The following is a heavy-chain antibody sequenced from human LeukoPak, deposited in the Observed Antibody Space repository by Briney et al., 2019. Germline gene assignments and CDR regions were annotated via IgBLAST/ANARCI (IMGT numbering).Heavy chain of an antibody. Sequence: SETLSLTCTVSGGSISISSYYWGWIRQPPGKGLEWIVSIYYSGSTYYNPALKSRVTISVDTSKNQFSLKLSSVTAADTAVYYCARHRPAGYYFDYWGQGTLVTVSS. D-gene: IGHD6-13*01. CDR1: GGSISISSYY. V-gene: IGHV4-39*01. J-gene: IGHJ4*02. CDR2: IYYSGST. CDR3: ARHRPAGYYFDY.